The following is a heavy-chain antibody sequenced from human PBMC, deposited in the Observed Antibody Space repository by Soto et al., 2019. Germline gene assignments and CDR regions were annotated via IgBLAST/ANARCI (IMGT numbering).Heavy chain of an antibody. D-gene: IGHD4-17*01. CDR1: GFTFSSYA. Sequence: GGSLRLSCAASGFTFSSYAMSWVRQAPGKGLEWVSAISGSGGSTYYADSVKGRFTISRDNSKNTLYLQMNSLRAEDTAVYYCAKDLYDYGGNGFLWGIDYWGQGTLVTVSS. V-gene: IGHV3-23*01. J-gene: IGHJ4*02. CDR3: AKDLYDYGGNGFLWGIDY. CDR2: ISGSGGST.